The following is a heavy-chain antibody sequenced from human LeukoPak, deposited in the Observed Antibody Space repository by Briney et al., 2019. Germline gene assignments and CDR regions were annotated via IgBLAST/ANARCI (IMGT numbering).Heavy chain of an antibody. CDR2: IGSGSTDI. CDR3: VGGGSLRGATLSDF. Sequence: PSETLSLTCTVSSYSINTGYYWGWIRQPPGKGLEWISYIGSGSTDILYADSVKGRFTISRDDANNSLYLQMNSLRAEDTAVYYCVGGGSLRGATLSDFWGQGTLVTVSS. V-gene: IGHV3-11*01. CDR1: SYSINTGYY. D-gene: IGHD1-26*01. J-gene: IGHJ4*02.